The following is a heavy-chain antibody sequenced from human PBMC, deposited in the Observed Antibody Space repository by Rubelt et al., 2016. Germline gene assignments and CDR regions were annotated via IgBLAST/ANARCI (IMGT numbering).Heavy chain of an antibody. CDR2: INPNSGGT. CDR3: ASGSQWLVD. D-gene: IGHD6-19*01. CDR1: GGTFSSYA. J-gene: IGHJ4*02. V-gene: IGHV1-2*04. Sequence: QVQLVQSGAEVKKPGSSVKVSCKASGGTFSSYAISWVRQAPGQGLEWMGWINPNSGGTNYAQKFQGWVTMTRDTSISTGYMELGRLRSDDTAVYYCASGSQWLVDWGQGTLVTVSS.